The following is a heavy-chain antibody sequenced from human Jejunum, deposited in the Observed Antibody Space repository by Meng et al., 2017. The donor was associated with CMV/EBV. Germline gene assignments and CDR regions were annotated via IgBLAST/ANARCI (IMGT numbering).Heavy chain of an antibody. CDR3: ARRGGYCSSPSCPGSFDM. CDR1: SFA. CDR2: ISYDGSNT. J-gene: IGHJ3*02. D-gene: IGHD2-2*01. V-gene: IGHV3-30-3*01. Sequence: SFAPHWVRQAPGKGLEWVAVISYDGSNTYYADSVKGRLTISRDNSKNTLYLQMNSLRAEDSAVYYCARRGGYCSSPSCPGSFDMWGQGTMVTVSS.